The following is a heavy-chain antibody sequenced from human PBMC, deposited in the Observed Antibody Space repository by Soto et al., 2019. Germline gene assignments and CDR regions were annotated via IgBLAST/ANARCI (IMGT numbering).Heavy chain of an antibody. Sequence: DSVEVSCKASGCTFTSYGISWVRQAPGQGLEWMGWISAYNGNTNYAQKLQGRVTMTTDTSTSTAYMELRSLRSDDTAVYYCARDPGYSSFLAGMDVWREVTTFTASS. D-gene: IGHD6-19*01. CDR2: ISAYNGNT. J-gene: IGHJ6*04. V-gene: IGHV1-18*04. CDR3: ARDPGYSSFLAGMDV. CDR1: GCTFTSYG.